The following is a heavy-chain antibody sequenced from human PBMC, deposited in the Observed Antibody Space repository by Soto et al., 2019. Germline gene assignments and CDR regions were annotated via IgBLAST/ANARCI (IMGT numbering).Heavy chain of an antibody. J-gene: IGHJ4*02. CDR1: GFTFSSYG. CDR2: ISYDGSNK. D-gene: IGHD4-17*01. CDR3: AKDHVGGDLTN. V-gene: IGHV3-30*18. Sequence: QVQLVESGGGVVQPGRSLRVSCAASGFTFSSYGMHWVRQAPGKGLEWVAVISYDGSNKYYADSVKGRFTISRDNSKNTLYLQMNSLRAEDTAVYYCAKDHVGGDLTNWGQGTLVTVSS.